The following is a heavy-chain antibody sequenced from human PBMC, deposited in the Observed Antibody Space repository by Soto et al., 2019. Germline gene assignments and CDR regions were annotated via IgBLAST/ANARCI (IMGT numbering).Heavy chain of an antibody. J-gene: IGHJ4*02. CDR1: GGSISSGGYY. CDR3: ARDRVLTGTTYIDY. V-gene: IGHV4-31*03. Sequence: PSETLSLTCTVSGGSISSGGYYWSWIRQHPGKGLEWIGYIYYSGSTYYNPSLKSRVTISVDTSKNQFSLKLSSVTAADTAVYYCARDRVLTGTTYIDYWGQATLVTVSS. CDR2: IYYSGST. D-gene: IGHD1-20*01.